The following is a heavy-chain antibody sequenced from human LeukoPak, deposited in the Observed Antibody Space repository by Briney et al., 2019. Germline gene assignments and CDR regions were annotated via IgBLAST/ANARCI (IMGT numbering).Heavy chain of an antibody. CDR3: ARDPGIAVAGTRRGFDY. Sequence: SETLSLTCAVSGGSISSNDWWTWVRQPPGKGLEWIGEIYHSGSTNYNPSLKSRVTISVDKSKNQFSLKLSSVTAADTAVYYCARDPGIAVAGTRRGFDYWGQGTLVTVSS. J-gene: IGHJ4*02. D-gene: IGHD6-19*01. CDR2: IYHSGST. CDR1: GGSISSNDW. V-gene: IGHV4-4*02.